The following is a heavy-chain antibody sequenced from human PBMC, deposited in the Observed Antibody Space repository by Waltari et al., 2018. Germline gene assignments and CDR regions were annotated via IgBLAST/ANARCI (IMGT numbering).Heavy chain of an antibody. CDR3: VRGGLTSSWYWIF. Sequence: EVQLVESGGGLVQPGDSLRLSCAASGFSFSTLWRSWVRQAPGKGLRWVAKIMREGREQYELAAVKGRFTVSRDNAKSSLYLQMNSLRAEDTAIYYCVRGGLTSSWYWIFWGQGTPVTVSS. D-gene: IGHD6-13*01. CDR2: IMREGREQ. J-gene: IGHJ4*02. CDR1: GFSFSTLW. V-gene: IGHV3-7*02.